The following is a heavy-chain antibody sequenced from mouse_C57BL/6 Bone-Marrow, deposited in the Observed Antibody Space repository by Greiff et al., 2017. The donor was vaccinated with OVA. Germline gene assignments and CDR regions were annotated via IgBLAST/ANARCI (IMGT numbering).Heavy chain of an antibody. Sequence: VQLKESGGGLVKPGGSLKLSCAASGFTFSDYGMHWVRQAPEKGLEWVAYISSGSSTIYYADTVKGRFTISRDNAKNTLFLQMTSLRSEDAAMYYCARGSSYSFAYWGQGTLVTVSA. V-gene: IGHV5-17*01. D-gene: IGHD1-1*01. J-gene: IGHJ3*01. CDR3: ARGSSYSFAY. CDR2: ISSGSSTI. CDR1: GFTFSDYG.